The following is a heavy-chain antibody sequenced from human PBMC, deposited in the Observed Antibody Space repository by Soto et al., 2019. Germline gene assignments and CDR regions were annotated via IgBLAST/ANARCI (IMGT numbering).Heavy chain of an antibody. CDR3: ARRWGAAFDF. D-gene: IGHD3-16*01. J-gene: IGHJ3*01. V-gene: IGHV4-59*08. Sequence: VQLQESGPGLVKPSETLSLTCTVSGGSIRSYYWSWIRQPPGKGLEWIGYIYYSGSTNYNPSLKSRVTESVDPSKNQFSLKLSSVTAADTAVYYCARRWGAAFDFWGPGTRVTVSS. CDR1: GGSIRSYY. CDR2: IYYSGST.